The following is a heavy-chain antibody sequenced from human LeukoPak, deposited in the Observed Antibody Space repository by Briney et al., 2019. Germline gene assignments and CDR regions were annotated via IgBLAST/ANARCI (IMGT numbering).Heavy chain of an antibody. Sequence: ASVKVSCKASGYTFTSYGISWVRQAPGQGLEWMGWISAYNGNTNYAQKLQGRVTMTTDTSTSTAYMEPRSLRSDDTAVYYCARDIVVVPAATLGNWFDPWGQGTLVTVSS. CDR1: GYTFTSYG. CDR2: ISAYNGNT. V-gene: IGHV1-18*01. D-gene: IGHD2-2*01. CDR3: ARDIVVVPAATLGNWFDP. J-gene: IGHJ5*02.